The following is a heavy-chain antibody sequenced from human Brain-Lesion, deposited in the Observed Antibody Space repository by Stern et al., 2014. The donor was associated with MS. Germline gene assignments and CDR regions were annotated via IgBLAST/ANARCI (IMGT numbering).Heavy chain of an antibody. V-gene: IGHV3-21*01. D-gene: IGHD2-2*01. CDR2: ISVGTDYI. J-gene: IGHJ6*02. CDR1: GFTFNSYS. CDR3: ARVDCSGTNCFYYYYGMDV. Sequence: EVQLVESGGGLVKPGGSLRLSCEASGFTFNSYSMNWVRPAPGKGLEWVSSISVGTDYISYADSVKGRFTISRDNAKNSLFLQMNTLRAEDTGVYYCARVDCSGTNCFYYYYGMDVWGQGTTVTVSS.